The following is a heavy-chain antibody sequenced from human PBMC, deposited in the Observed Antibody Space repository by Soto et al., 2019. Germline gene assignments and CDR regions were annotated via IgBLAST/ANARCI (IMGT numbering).Heavy chain of an antibody. CDR3: ARGSNDAFDI. J-gene: IGHJ3*02. V-gene: IGHV1-8*01. Sequence: GSVKVSFKASGYPFTSYDINWVRQATGQGLEWMGWMNPNSGNTGYAQKFQGRVTMTRNTSIRTAYMELSSLRSEDTAVYYCARGSNDAFDIWGQGTMVTVSS. CDR1: GYPFTSYD. CDR2: MNPNSGNT.